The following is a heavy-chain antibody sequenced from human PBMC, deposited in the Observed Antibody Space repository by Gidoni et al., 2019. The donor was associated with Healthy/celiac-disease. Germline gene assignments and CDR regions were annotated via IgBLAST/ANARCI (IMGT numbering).Heavy chain of an antibody. D-gene: IGHD2-2*01. Sequence: QVQLGQSGAEVKKPGASVKASCKASGYTCTSYAMHWVRQAPGHRLEWMGWINAGNGNTKYSQKFQGRVTMTRDTSASTAYMVLSSLRSEDTAVYYCARGGVLPAAIRLVWFDPWGQGTLVTVSS. V-gene: IGHV1-3*01. J-gene: IGHJ5*02. CDR3: ARGGVLPAAIRLVWFDP. CDR2: INAGNGNT. CDR1: GYTCTSYA.